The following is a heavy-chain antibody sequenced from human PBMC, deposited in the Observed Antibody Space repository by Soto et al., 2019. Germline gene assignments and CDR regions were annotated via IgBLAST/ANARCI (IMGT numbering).Heavy chain of an antibody. CDR3: SRFRRPTIWRGVFDY. Sequence: PSETLSLTCAVYGGSFSGYYWSWIRQPPGKGLEWIGEINHSGITNYNPSLKSRVTISVATSKNQFSLKLISVTAADTAVYYCSRFRRPTIWRGVFDYWGQGTLVTVSS. CDR2: INHSGIT. D-gene: IGHD3-3*01. CDR1: GGSFSGYY. V-gene: IGHV4-34*01. J-gene: IGHJ4*02.